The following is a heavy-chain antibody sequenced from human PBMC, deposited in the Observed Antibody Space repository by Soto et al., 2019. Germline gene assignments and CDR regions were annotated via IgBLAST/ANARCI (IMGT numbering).Heavy chain of an antibody. CDR1: GVTFSSHA. CDR2: MHGPRSII. J-gene: IGHJ4*02. V-gene: IGHV3-48*02. CDR3: AREARDADDDY. Sequence: EVQLVESGGGWVQPGGSLKLSCAASGVTFSSHAMNLVSQAPGKGLEWVAYMHGPRSIIYYADSVQGRFPISRDNAKNSFYLQMDSLRDEDTALYYCAREARDADDDYWGQGPLVTVSS.